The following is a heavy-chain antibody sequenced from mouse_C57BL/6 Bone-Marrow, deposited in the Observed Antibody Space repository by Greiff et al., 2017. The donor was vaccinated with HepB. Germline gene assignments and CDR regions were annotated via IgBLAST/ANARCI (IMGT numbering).Heavy chain of an antibody. J-gene: IGHJ3*01. CDR1: GYTFTSYW. CDR2: INPSSGYT. Sequence: VQLQQSGAELAKPGASVKLSCKASGYTFTSYWMHWVKQRPGQGLEWIGYINPSSGYTKYNQKFKDKATLTADKSSSTAYMQLSSLTYEASAVYYCESHYASPPFAYWGQGTLVTVSA. CDR3: ESHYASPPFAY. D-gene: IGHD1-1*01. V-gene: IGHV1-7*01.